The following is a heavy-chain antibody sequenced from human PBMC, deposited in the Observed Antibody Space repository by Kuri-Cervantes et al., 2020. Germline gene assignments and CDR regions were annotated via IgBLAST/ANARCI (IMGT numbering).Heavy chain of an antibody. CDR2: IKSKTDGGTT. J-gene: IGHJ4*02. CDR3: ASPTWGQIF. Sequence: GGSLRLSCAASGFIFSNAWMSWVRQAPGKGLEWVGRIKSKTDGGTTDYAAPVKGRFTISRDNSKNTLYLQMNSLRPEDTAVYYCASPTWGQIFWCQGTLVTVSS. CDR1: GFIFSNAW. D-gene: IGHD1-26*01. V-gene: IGHV3-15*01.